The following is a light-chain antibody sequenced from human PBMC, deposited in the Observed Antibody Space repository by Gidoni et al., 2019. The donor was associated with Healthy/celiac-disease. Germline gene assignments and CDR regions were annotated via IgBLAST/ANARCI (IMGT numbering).Light chain of an antibody. Sequence: DIEMTQSPSSLSASVGDRVTITCRASQSISSFLYWYQQKPGNAPKLLIYAASSLQSGVPSMFSGSGATTDFTLTISSLHAEYFATYCYQHGCSTPLFGEGTKLEIK. V-gene: IGKV1-39*01. CDR2: AAS. CDR3: QHGCSTPL. J-gene: IGKJ4*01. CDR1: QSISSF.